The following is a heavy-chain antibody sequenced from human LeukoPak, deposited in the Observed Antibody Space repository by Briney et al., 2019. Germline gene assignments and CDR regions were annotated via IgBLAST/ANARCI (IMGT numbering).Heavy chain of an antibody. V-gene: IGHV3-53*01. J-gene: IGHJ4*02. CDR1: GFTVSSNY. D-gene: IGHD2-21*02. CDR2: IYSGGNT. Sequence: GGSLRLSCAVSGFTVSSNYMSWVRQAPGKGLEWVSVIYSGGNTYYANSVKGRFTISRDNSNNTLYLHMNSLSAEDTAVYYCARGGGAYCGGDCHRNFDYWGQGTLVTVSS. CDR3: ARGGGAYCGGDCHRNFDY.